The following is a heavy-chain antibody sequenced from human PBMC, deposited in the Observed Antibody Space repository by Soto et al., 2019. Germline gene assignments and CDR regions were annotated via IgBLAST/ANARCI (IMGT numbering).Heavy chain of an antibody. J-gene: IGHJ1*01. CDR3: ARAVTMWGRYCQH. D-gene: IGHD4-17*01. V-gene: IGHV1-18*01. CDR1: GYTFTSYG. CDR2: ISAYNGNT. Sequence: QVQLVQSGAEVKKPGASVKVSCKASGYTFTSYGISWVRQAPGQGLEWMGWISAYNGNTNYAQKRQCRVTLTTDTSTSTVYMELMSLRSDDTAVYYCARAVTMWGRYCQHWGQGTLVTVSS.